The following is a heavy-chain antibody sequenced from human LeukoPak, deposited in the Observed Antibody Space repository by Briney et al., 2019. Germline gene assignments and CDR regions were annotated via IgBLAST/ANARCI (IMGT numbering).Heavy chain of an antibody. Sequence: SETLSLTCTVSGGSISSYYWSWIRQPPGKGLEWIGYIYYSGSTNYNPSLKSRVTISVDTSKNQFSLKLSSVTAADTAVYYCARGVGLYSSSWPFFDYWGQGTLVTVSS. J-gene: IGHJ4*02. CDR1: GGSISSYY. V-gene: IGHV4-59*01. CDR3: ARGVGLYSSSWPFFDY. D-gene: IGHD6-13*01. CDR2: IYYSGST.